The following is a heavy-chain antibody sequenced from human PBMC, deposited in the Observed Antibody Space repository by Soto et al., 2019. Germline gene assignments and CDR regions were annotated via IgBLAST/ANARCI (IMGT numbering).Heavy chain of an antibody. CDR2: INHSGST. CDR1: GGSFSGYY. J-gene: IGHJ4*02. V-gene: IGHV4-34*01. Sequence: QVQLQQWRAGLLKPSETLSLTCAVYGGSFSGYYWSWIRQPPGKGLEWIGEINHSGSTNYNPSLKSRVTISVDTSKNQFSLKLSSVTAADTAVYYCARGRVMAGTLDYWGQGTLVTVSS. D-gene: IGHD6-19*01. CDR3: ARGRVMAGTLDY.